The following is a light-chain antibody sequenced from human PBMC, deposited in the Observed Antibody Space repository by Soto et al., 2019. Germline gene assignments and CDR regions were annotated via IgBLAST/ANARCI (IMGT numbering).Light chain of an antibody. CDR1: QGISGW. J-gene: IGKJ2*01. Sequence: DIQMTQSPSSLSASVGARVTITCRASQGISGWLNWYQQRPGKAPQLLSYAASSLQSGVSSRFRGSGSGTDFSLTISSLQPEDFATYYCPQTNSSPYTFGQGTRVEIK. CDR3: PQTNSSPYT. CDR2: AAS. V-gene: IGKV1-12*01.